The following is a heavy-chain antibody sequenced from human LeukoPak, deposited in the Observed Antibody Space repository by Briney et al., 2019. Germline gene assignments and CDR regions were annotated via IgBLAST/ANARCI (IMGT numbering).Heavy chain of an antibody. V-gene: IGHV4-39*01. Sequence: PSETLSLTCTVSGGSISSNTHYWVWVRQPPGKGLEWIGSIYYTGSTYFSPSLKSRVAISVDTSKSQFSLKLSSVTAADTAVYLCARNFRTDIRIDYWGQGTLVTVSP. CDR2: IYYTGST. D-gene: IGHD3/OR15-3a*01. J-gene: IGHJ4*02. CDR1: GGSISSNTHY. CDR3: ARNFRTDIRIDY.